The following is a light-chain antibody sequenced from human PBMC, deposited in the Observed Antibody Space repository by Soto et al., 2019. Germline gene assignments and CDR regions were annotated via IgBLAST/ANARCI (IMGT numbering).Light chain of an antibody. Sequence: QSALTQPPSASGSPGQSVTISCTGTSSDVGGYNYVSWYQQHPGKAPQLIIYEVTKRPSGVPDRFSGSKSGNTASLTVSGLQAEDEADYYCSSYAGSNNLLFGGGTKLTVL. CDR1: SSDVGGYNY. J-gene: IGLJ2*01. CDR2: EVT. V-gene: IGLV2-8*01. CDR3: SSYAGSNNLL.